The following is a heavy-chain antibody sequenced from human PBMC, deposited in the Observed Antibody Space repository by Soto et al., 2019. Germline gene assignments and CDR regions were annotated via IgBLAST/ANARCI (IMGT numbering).Heavy chain of an antibody. CDR2: ISSSGSTI. CDR1: GFTFSDYY. J-gene: IGHJ4*02. V-gene: IGHV3-11*01. Sequence: GGSLRLSCAASGFTFSDYYMSWIRQAPGKGLEWVSYISSSGSTIYYADSVKGRFTISRDNAKNSLYLQMNSLRAEDTAVYYCARGRWLQGASRNYFAYWGQGTLVTVSS. CDR3: ARGRWLQGASRNYFAY. D-gene: IGHD5-12*01.